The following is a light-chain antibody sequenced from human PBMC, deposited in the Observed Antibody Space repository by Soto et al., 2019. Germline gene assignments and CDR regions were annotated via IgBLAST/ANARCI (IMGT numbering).Light chain of an antibody. J-gene: IGLJ2*01. Sequence: QSALTQPASVSGSPGQSITISGTGTTSDVCGYHYVSWYQQHPGKAPKLMIYEVSNRPSGVSNRFSGSKSGNAASLTISGLQAEDEADYYCSSYTSSSTLVFGGGTKVTVL. CDR2: EVS. CDR3: SSYTSSSTLV. V-gene: IGLV2-14*01. CDR1: TSDVCGYHY.